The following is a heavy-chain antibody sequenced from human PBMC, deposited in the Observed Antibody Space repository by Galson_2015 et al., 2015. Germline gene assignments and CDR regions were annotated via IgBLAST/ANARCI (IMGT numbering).Heavy chain of an antibody. D-gene: IGHD2-2*01. CDR1: GGSFSIYD. CDR2: ITPIFGTA. Sequence: SVKVSCKASGGSFSIYDISWVRQAPGQGPQWMGGITPIFGTANYAQRFQGRVTITAEKSTSAAYMGLSSLRSEDTAVYYCARASQDCSSNSCPYNYWGPGTLVTVSS. CDR3: ARASQDCSSNSCPYNY. V-gene: IGHV1-69*06. J-gene: IGHJ4*02.